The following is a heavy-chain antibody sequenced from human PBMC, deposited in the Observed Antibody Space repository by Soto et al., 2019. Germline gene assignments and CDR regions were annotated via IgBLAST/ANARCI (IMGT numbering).Heavy chain of an antibody. Sequence: PSETLYLTCTVYGASIGSTDYYWSWIRQAPGKGLEWIGYVYYTGSTYYNPSLMSRLAISVDTSKNQFSLKLTSVTAAETAVYYCGSTARQGAVAPYWFYLGGQVPLLT. J-gene: IGHJ5*02. V-gene: IGHV4-30-4*01. CDR1: GASIGSTDYY. D-gene: IGHD2-2*01. CDR3: GSTARQGAVAPYWFYL. CDR2: VYYTGST.